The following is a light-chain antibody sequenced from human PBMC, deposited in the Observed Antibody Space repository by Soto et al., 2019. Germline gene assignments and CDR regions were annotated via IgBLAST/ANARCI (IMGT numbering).Light chain of an antibody. CDR2: GAS. V-gene: IGKV3-15*01. Sequence: EIVMTQSPATLSVSPGERATLSCRASQSVSSNLAWYQQKPGQPPRLLIYGASTRATGIPARFSGSGSGTEFTLTISSLQSEDFAVYYCKQYNNWPFTFGPGTKVDIK. CDR3: KQYNNWPFT. CDR1: QSVSSN. J-gene: IGKJ3*01.